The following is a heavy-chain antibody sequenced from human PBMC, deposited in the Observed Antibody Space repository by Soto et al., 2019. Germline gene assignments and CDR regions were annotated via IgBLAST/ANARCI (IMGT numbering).Heavy chain of an antibody. D-gene: IGHD4-17*01. Sequence: ASVKVSCKASGYTFTSYGISWVRQAPGQGLEWMGWISAYNGNTNYAQKLRGRVTMTTDTSTSTAYMELRSLRSDDTAVYYCERGASVTDHGEVDPWGQGTLVTVSS. CDR2: ISAYNGNT. J-gene: IGHJ5*02. CDR3: ERGASVTDHGEVDP. V-gene: IGHV1-18*04. CDR1: GYTFTSYG.